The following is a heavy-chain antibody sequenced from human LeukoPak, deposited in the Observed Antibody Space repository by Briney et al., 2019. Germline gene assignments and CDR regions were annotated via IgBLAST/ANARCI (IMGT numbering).Heavy chain of an antibody. CDR1: GGSISSSSYY. CDR3: ASVRGYSYGYVRY. J-gene: IGHJ4*02. CDR2: IYYSGST. D-gene: IGHD5-18*01. V-gene: IGHV4-39*01. Sequence: SETLSLTCTVSGGSISSSSYYWGWIRQPPGKGLEWIGSIYYSGSTYYNPSLKSRVTISVDTSKNQFSLKVSSVTAADTAVYCCASVRGYSYGYVRYWGQGTLVTVSS.